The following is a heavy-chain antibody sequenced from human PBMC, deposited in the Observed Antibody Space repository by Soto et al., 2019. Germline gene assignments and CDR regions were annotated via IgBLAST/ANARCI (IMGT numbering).Heavy chain of an antibody. D-gene: IGHD2-8*01. J-gene: IGHJ6*03. V-gene: IGHV1-2*02. CDR2: INPSSGGT. CDR3: ARDSRTSSHGVAP. CDR1: GYPFTGPY. Sequence: ASVKVSCTSSGYPFTGPYIYWVRQAPGQGLEWMGWINPSSGGTEFAEKFQGRVTVTRDTSIRTVFLELNSLTSDDTGVYFCARDSRTSSHGVAPWGKGNAFTVA.